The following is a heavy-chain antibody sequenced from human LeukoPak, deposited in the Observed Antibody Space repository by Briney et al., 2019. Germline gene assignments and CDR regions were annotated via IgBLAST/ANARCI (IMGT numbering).Heavy chain of an antibody. Sequence: SETLSLTCAVYGGSFSGYYWSWIRQPPGKGLEWIGEINHSGSTNYNPSLKSRVTISVDTSKNQFSLKLSSVTAADTAVYYCARGQRYNWNYQLDYWGQGTLVTVSS. D-gene: IGHD1-7*01. CDR2: INHSGST. J-gene: IGHJ4*02. CDR1: GGSFSGYY. CDR3: ARGQRYNWNYQLDY. V-gene: IGHV4-34*01.